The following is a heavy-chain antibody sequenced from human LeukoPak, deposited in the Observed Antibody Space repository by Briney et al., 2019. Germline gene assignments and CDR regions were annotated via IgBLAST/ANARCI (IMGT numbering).Heavy chain of an antibody. J-gene: IGHJ5*02. V-gene: IGHV3-30*02. CDR3: AKEVTMVRGVIDNWFDP. CDR1: GFTFSSYG. Sequence: GGSLRLSCAASGFTFSSYGMHWVRQAPGKGLEWVAFIRDDGSNKYYADSVKGRFTISRHNSKNTLYLQMNSLRAEDTAVYYCAKEVTMVRGVIDNWFDPWGQGTLVTVSS. D-gene: IGHD3-10*01. CDR2: IRDDGSNK.